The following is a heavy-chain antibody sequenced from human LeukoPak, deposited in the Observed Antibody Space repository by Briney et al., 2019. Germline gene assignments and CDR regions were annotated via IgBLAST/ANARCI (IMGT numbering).Heavy chain of an antibody. CDR2: INPNGGNT. J-gene: IGHJ4*02. CDR3: ARAHSGYSFDY. CDR1: GYTFTNYY. V-gene: IGHV1-46*01. Sequence: GASVKVSCKASGYTFTNYYMHWVRQAPGQGLEWMGVINPNGGNTNYAQRFQGRVTMTRDTSTSTVYMELSSLRSEDTAVYYCARAHSGYSFDYWGQGTLVTVSS. D-gene: IGHD3-22*01.